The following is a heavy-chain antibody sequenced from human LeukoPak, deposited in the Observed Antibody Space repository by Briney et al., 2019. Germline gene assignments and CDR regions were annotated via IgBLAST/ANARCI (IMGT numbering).Heavy chain of an antibody. CDR2: ISGSGGST. CDR1: GFTFSSYA. CDR3: ARDLRSYWLPTS. J-gene: IGHJ5*02. V-gene: IGHV3-23*01. Sequence: GGSLRLSCAASGFTFSSYAMSWARQAPGKGLEWVSAISGSGGSTYYADSVKGRFTISRDNSKNTLYLQMNSLRAEDTAVYYCARDLRSYWLPTSWGQGTLVTVSS. D-gene: IGHD3-9*01.